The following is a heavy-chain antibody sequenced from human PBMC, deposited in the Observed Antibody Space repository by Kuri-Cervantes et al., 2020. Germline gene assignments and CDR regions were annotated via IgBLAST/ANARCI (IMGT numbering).Heavy chain of an antibody. CDR1: XXTFSSYD. Sequence: GGXXXLXXXXSXXTFSSYDMHWVRQATGKGLEWVSAIGTAGDTYYPGSVKGRFTISRENAKNSLYLQMNSLRAGDTAVYYCARTCSGGSCRYYYYGMDVWGQGTTVTVSS. CDR3: ARTCSGGSCRYYYYGMDV. J-gene: IGHJ6*02. CDR2: IGTAGDT. D-gene: IGHD2-15*01. V-gene: IGHV3-13*01.